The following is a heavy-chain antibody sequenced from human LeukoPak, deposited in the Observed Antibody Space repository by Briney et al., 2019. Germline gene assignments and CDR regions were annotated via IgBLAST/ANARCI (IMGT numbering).Heavy chain of an antibody. V-gene: IGHV1-24*01. D-gene: IGHD6-19*01. J-gene: IGHJ4*02. CDR2: LDPEDGET. CDR3: ATISGWYEGFDY. Sequence: ASVKVSCKVFGYTLTELSMHWVRQAPGNGLEWMGGLDPEDGETIYAQKFQGRVTMTEDTSTDTAYMELSSLRSEDTAVYYCATISGWYEGFDYWGQGTLVTVSS. CDR1: GYTLTELS.